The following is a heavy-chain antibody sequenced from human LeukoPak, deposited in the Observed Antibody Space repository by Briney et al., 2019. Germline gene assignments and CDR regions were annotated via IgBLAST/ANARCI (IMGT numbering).Heavy chain of an antibody. CDR2: LGVSVSGYGGST. Sequence: GGSLRLSCAASGFTFSRYAMSWVRQAPGKGLEWVSALGVSVSGYGGSTYYADSVKGRFTISRDNSKNTLYLQMNSLRAEDTAVYYCAKARVAGQYYYYYYGMDVWGQGTTVTVSS. J-gene: IGHJ6*02. D-gene: IGHD6-19*01. CDR1: GFTFSRYA. CDR3: AKARVAGQYYYYYYGMDV. V-gene: IGHV3-23*01.